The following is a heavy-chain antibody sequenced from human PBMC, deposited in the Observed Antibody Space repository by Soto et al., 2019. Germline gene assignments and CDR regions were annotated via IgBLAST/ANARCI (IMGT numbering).Heavy chain of an antibody. CDR3: AKKRRSGGDNWYFDS. D-gene: IGHD2-21*02. CDR1: GFIFSSYS. Sequence: EVQLLESGGGLVQPGGSLRLSCAASGFIFSSYSMYWVRQAPGKGPEGVAGISAFSDSILYAASVEGRFTISRDNSNNTLYLQLNSLRADDTAVYFCAKKRRSGGDNWYFDSWGQGTLVTVSS. V-gene: IGHV3-23*01. J-gene: IGHJ4*02. CDR2: ISAFSDSI.